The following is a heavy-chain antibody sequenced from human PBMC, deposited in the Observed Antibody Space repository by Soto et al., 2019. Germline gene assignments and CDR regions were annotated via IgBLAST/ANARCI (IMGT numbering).Heavy chain of an antibody. CDR2: IYKSATT. J-gene: IGHJ5*01. Sequence: SETLSLTCSVSGDSISNLDYFWAWIRQPPGQALEYIGYIYKSATTYYNPSFESRVAISVDTSKSQFSLNVTSVTAADTAVYFCARGRYCLTGRCFPNWFDSWGQGALVTVSS. CDR1: GDSISNLDYF. V-gene: IGHV4-30-4*01. CDR3: ARGRYCLTGRCFPNWFDS. D-gene: IGHD7-27*01.